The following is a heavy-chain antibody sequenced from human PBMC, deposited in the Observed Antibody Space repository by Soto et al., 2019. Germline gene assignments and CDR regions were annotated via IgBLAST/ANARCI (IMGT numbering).Heavy chain of an antibody. V-gene: IGHV1-69*02. CDR1: GGTFSSYT. CDR2: IIPILGIA. J-gene: IGHJ4*02. CDR3: ARVCSGGSCYIDY. Sequence: QVQLVQSGAEVKKPGSSVKVSCKASGGTFSSYTISWVRQAPGQGLEWMGRIIPILGIANYAQKFQGSVTITADNSTSTAYMELSSLRSEDTAVYYCARVCSGGSCYIDYWGQGTLVTVSS. D-gene: IGHD2-15*01.